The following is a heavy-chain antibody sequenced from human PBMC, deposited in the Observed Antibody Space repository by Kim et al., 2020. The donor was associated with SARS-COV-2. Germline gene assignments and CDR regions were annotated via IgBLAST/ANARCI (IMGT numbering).Heavy chain of an antibody. V-gene: IGHV4-59*09. Sequence: PPLNARVTISVDTYKNQFSRKLSSVTAADTAVYYCARGKGGYISRWYFDYWGQGTLVTVSS. D-gene: IGHD6-13*01. CDR3: ARGKGGYISRWYFDY. J-gene: IGHJ4*02.